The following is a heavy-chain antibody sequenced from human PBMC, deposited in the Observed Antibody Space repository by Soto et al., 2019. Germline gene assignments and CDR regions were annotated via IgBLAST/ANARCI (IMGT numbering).Heavy chain of an antibody. D-gene: IGHD3-22*01. Sequence: SVKVSCKASGGTFSSYAISWVRQAPGQGLEWMGGIIPIFGTANYAQKFQGRVTITADKSTSTAYMELSSLRSEDTAVYYCASTPYYYDSSGYSQKNWFDPWGQGTLVTVSS. V-gene: IGHV1-69*06. CDR1: GGTFSSYA. CDR3: ASTPYYYDSSGYSQKNWFDP. CDR2: IIPIFGTA. J-gene: IGHJ5*02.